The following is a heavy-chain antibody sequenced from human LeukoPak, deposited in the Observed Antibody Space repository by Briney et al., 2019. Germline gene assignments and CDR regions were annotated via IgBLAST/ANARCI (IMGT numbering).Heavy chain of an antibody. V-gene: IGHV4-61*02. CDR1: GGSISSGGYY. J-gene: IGHJ5*02. D-gene: IGHD1-14*01. CDR3: ARGGVGIIHT. CDR2: IYTSGST. Sequence: PSETLSLTCTVSGGSISSGGYYYSWIRQPAGKGLEWIGRIYTSGSTNYNPSLKSRVTISLDTSKNQFSLKLSSVTAADTAVYYCARGGVGIIHTWGQGTLVTVSS.